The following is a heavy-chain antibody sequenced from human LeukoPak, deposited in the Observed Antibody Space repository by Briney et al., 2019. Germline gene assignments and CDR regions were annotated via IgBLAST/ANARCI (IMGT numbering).Heavy chain of an antibody. Sequence: PGGSLRLSCAASGFTFSDYYMSWIRQAPGKGLEWVSYISSSGSTIYYADSVKGRFTISRDNAKNSLYLQMNSLRAEDTAVYYCARDRDRSSGNNWFDPWGQGTLVTVSS. CDR3: ARDRDRSSGNNWFDP. CDR1: GFTFSDYY. CDR2: ISSSGSTI. J-gene: IGHJ5*02. D-gene: IGHD3-10*01. V-gene: IGHV3-11*04.